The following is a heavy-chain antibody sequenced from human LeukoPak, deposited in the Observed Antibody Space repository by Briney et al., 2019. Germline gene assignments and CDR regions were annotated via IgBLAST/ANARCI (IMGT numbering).Heavy chain of an antibody. J-gene: IGHJ6*03. V-gene: IGHV3-7*03. Sequence: GGSLRLSCAASGFTFSSYWMTWVRQAPGKGLEWVANIKQDGSEKYYVDSVKGRFTISRDNAKNSLSLQMNSLRAEDTAVYYCAKSPYGASYYYYYYMDVWGKGTTVTISS. CDR1: GFTFSSYW. CDR2: IKQDGSEK. CDR3: AKSPYGASYYYYYYMDV. D-gene: IGHD4-17*01.